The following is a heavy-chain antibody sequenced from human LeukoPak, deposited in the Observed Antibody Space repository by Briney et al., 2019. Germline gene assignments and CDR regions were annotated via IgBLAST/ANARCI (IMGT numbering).Heavy chain of an antibody. J-gene: IGHJ4*02. CDR2: IYPGDSDT. D-gene: IGHD3-10*01. Sequence: GESLKISCKGSGYSFTSYWIGWVRQMPGKGLEWMGIIYPGDSDTRYSPSFQGQVTISADKSISTAYLQWSSLKASDTAMYYCARHGTAGYYGSGSYYSYWGQGTLVTVSS. CDR3: ARHGTAGYYGSGSYYSY. V-gene: IGHV5-51*01. CDR1: GYSFTSYW.